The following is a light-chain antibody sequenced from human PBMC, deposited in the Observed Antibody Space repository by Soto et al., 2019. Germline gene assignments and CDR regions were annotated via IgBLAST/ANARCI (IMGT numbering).Light chain of an antibody. J-gene: IGLJ2*01. CDR3: SSYTSSSTLV. CDR1: RSDVGGYNY. V-gene: IGLV2-14*01. CDR2: EVS. Sequence: QSALTQPASVSGSPGQSITISCTGTRSDVGGYNYVSWYQQHPGKAPKLMIYEVSHRSSGVSDRFSGSKSGNTASLTISGLQAEDEADYYCSSYTSSSTLVFGGGTKVTVL.